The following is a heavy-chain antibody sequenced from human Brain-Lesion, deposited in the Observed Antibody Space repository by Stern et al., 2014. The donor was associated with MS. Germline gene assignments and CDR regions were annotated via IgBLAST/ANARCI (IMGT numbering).Heavy chain of an antibody. J-gene: IGHJ4*02. CDR1: GGSISRSTYY. Sequence: VQLVESGPGLVKPSETLSLTCTVSGGSISRSTYYWGWLRLSPGKGLEGIGSVYYRGSTFYTPSLKSRSPIPVHIPTTEFSLQLAAVTAADTGLYYCARASGLFEYWGQGVLVTVSS. V-gene: IGHV4-39*01. CDR3: ARASGLFEY. D-gene: IGHD3-16*01. CDR2: VYYRGST.